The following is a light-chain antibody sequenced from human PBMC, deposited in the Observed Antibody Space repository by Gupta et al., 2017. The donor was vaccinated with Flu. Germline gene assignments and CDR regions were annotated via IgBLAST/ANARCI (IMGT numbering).Light chain of an antibody. CDR3: QQRSSYNPLT. J-gene: IGKJ4*01. Sequence: APLSLSPGERATLSCRASQSVSSYLAWYQQRPGQAPRLLIYDASNRATGIPARFRGSGSGTDXTLTISXLEPEDFAVYYCQQRSSYNPLTFGXGTKVEIK. V-gene: IGKV3-11*01. CDR1: QSVSSY. CDR2: DAS.